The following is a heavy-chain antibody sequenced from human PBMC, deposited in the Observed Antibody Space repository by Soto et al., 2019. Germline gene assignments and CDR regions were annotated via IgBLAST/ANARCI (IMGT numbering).Heavy chain of an antibody. CDR2: VYHRGSASGSA. Sequence: QVQLQQWGAGLLKPSETLSLTCAVYGGSLSDYYWSRIRQPPGQGRELIGEVYHRGSASGSANYSPSLESRVAIAVDASENQFSLKMSSVPAANTAVYYCARGEADSNYQARWGQGTLGTVSS. CDR3: ARGEADSNYQAR. J-gene: IGHJ4*02. CDR1: GGSLSDYY. V-gene: IGHV4-34*01. D-gene: IGHD4-4*01.